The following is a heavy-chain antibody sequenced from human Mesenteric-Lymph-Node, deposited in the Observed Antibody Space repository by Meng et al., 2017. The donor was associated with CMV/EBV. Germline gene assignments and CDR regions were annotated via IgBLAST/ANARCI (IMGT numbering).Heavy chain of an antibody. Sequence: SETLSLTCAVYGGSFSGYYWSWIRQPPGKGLEWIGEINHSGSTNYNPSLKSRVTISVDTSKNQFSLKLSAVTAADTAVYYCARWRHEQSEFDSWGQGRLVTVSS. CDR3: ARWRHEQSEFDS. CDR2: INHSGST. V-gene: IGHV4-34*01. CDR1: GGSFSGYY. J-gene: IGHJ4*02. D-gene: IGHD6-19*01.